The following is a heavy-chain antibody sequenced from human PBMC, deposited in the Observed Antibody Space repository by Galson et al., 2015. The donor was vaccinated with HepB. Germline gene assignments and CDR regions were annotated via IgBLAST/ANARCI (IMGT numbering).Heavy chain of an antibody. CDR1: GFTVSSNY. CDR2: IYTGNTT. J-gene: IGHJ4*02. Sequence: SLRLSCAASGFTVSSNYMNWVRQAPGKGLEWVSIIYTGNTTYYEDSVKGRFTISRDNSKNTLYLQMNSLRAEDTAVYYCARGSRKDGYNSFDCWGQGTLVAVSS. V-gene: IGHV3-53*01. CDR3: ARGSRKDGYNSFDC. D-gene: IGHD5-24*01.